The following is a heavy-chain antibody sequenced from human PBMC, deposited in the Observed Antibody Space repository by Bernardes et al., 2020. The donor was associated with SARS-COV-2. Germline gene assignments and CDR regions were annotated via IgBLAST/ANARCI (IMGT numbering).Heavy chain of an antibody. CDR3: TSMHI. J-gene: IGHJ6*02. D-gene: IGHD2-21*01. Sequence: GGSLRLSCSASGFTFWTSDMHWVRQAPGKRLEYVSGIKNSGGVTYHADFVKGRFTISRDNSRNTLSLDMTSLRPEDTAVYYCTSMHIWGQGTTVIVSS. CDR2: IKNSGGVT. V-gene: IGHV3-64D*08. CDR1: GFTFWTSD.